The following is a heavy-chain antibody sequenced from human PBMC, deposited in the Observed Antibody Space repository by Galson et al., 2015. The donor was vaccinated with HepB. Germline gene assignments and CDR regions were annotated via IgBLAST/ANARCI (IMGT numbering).Heavy chain of an antibody. J-gene: IGHJ4*02. D-gene: IGHD3-3*01. CDR2: ISAYNGNT. V-gene: IGHV1-18*01. Sequence: SVKVSCKASGYTFTSYGISWVRQAPGQGLEWMGWISAYNGNTNYAQKLQGGVTMTTDTSTSTAYMELRSLRSDDTAVYYCARDNMDFWSGSSLFDYWGQGTLVTVSS. CDR1: GYTFTSYG. CDR3: ARDNMDFWSGSSLFDY.